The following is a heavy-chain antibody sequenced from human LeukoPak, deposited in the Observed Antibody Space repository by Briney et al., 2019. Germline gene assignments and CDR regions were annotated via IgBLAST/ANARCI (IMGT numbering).Heavy chain of an antibody. CDR3: ARERDIMGPMDV. V-gene: IGHV1-46*01. CDR2: INPSGGST. Sequence: ASVKVSCKPSGYIFTGYYIHWVRQAPGQGLEWMGIINPSGGSTNYAQKFQGRVTMTRDTSTGTVYMELSSLRSGDTAVYYCARERDIMGPMDVWGKGTTVTVSS. J-gene: IGHJ6*03. CDR1: GYIFTGYY. D-gene: IGHD3-10*01.